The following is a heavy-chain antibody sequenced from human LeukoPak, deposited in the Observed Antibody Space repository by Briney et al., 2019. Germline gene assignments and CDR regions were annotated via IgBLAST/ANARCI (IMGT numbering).Heavy chain of an antibody. D-gene: IGHD6-19*01. J-gene: IGHJ1*01. CDR1: GGSISSYY. Sequence: SETLSLTYTVSGGSISSYYWSWIRQPPGKGLEWIGYIYYSGSTNYNPSLKSRVTISVDTSKNQFSLKLSSVTAADTAVYYCARGLSSAWYAEFFQHWGQGTLVAVSS. V-gene: IGHV4-59*08. CDR3: ARGLSSAWYAEFFQH. CDR2: IYYSGST.